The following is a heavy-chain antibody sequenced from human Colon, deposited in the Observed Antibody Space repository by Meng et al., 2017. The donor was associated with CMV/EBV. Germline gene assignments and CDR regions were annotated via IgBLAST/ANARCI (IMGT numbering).Heavy chain of an antibody. CDR2: IPDDGGNT. CDR1: GFPFSKYY. Sequence: GGSLRLSCAGSGFPFSKYYLHWVRQAPGKGLEWVALIPDDGGNTYYADSVKGRFTISRDNSKNTLYLQMNSLRAEDTAVYYCAREGALYGMDVWGQGTTVTVSS. CDR3: AREGALYGMDV. V-gene: IGHV3-30-3*01. D-gene: IGHD4/OR15-4a*01. J-gene: IGHJ6*02.